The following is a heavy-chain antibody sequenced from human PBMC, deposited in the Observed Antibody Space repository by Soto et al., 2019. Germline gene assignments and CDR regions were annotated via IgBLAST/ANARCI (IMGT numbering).Heavy chain of an antibody. V-gene: IGHV3-23*01. J-gene: IGHJ4*02. Sequence: GGSLRLSCAASGFTFSIYARSWVRQAPGKGLEWVSAISGSGGSTYYADSVKGRFTISRDNSKNTLYLQMNSLRAEDTAVYYCAKDRSGYSSGWYTGYWGQGTLVTVSS. CDR1: GFTFSIYA. CDR2: ISGSGGST. D-gene: IGHD6-19*01. CDR3: AKDRSGYSSGWYTGY.